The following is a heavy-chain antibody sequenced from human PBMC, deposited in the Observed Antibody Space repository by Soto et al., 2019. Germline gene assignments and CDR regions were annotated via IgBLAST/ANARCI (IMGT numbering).Heavy chain of an antibody. CDR3: ARGRGWYDY. V-gene: IGHV1-3*01. Sequence: QVQLVQSGAEVKKPGASVKVSCKASGYIFNRYVMHWVRQAPGQRPEWMGWIDAGNGKTKYSEKFPGRVTITRDTSASTAYMELTTLRSEDTAVYYGARGRGWYDYWGQGTQVIVSS. CDR1: GYIFNRYV. D-gene: IGHD6-19*01. CDR2: IDAGNGKT. J-gene: IGHJ4*02.